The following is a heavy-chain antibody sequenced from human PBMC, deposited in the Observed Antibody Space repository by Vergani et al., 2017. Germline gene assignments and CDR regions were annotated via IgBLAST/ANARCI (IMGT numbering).Heavy chain of an antibody. CDR2: IYPGDSDT. J-gene: IGHJ4*02. Sequence: EVQLVQSGAEVKKPGESLKISCKGSGYSFTNYWIGWVRQMPGKGLAWMGIIYPGDSDTRYSPSFQGQVTISADQSISTAYLQWSSLKASDTAMYYCARTYYYASSVYYDSSYCDYWGQGTLVTVSS. D-gene: IGHD3-22*01. CDR3: ARTYYYASSVYYDSSYCDY. V-gene: IGHV5-51*01. CDR1: GYSFTNYW.